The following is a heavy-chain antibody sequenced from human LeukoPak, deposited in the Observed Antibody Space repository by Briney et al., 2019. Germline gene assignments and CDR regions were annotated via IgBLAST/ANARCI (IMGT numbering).Heavy chain of an antibody. CDR3: AKGPDSSGYYYYVDY. CDR1: GFTFSSYV. CDR2: IGYDGSNK. J-gene: IGHJ4*02. V-gene: IGHV3-33*06. D-gene: IGHD3-22*01. Sequence: PGGSLRLSCAASGFTFSSYVMHWVRQAPGKGLEWVAVIGYDGSNKFYADSVKGRFTISRDNSKSTLFLQMNSLRAEDTAVYYCAKGPDSSGYYYYVDYWGRGTLVTVSS.